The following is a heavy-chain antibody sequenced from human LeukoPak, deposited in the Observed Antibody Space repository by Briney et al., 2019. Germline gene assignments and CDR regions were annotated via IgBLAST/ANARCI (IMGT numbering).Heavy chain of an antibody. J-gene: IGHJ5*02. CDR3: ARVRGGSSTWYGWFDP. CDR2: IIPIFGTT. V-gene: IGHV1-69*13. Sequence: ASVKVSCKASGYTFTSYGISWVRQAPGQGLEWMGGIIPIFGTTNYAPKFQGRVTFTADESTSTVYMELSSLRSEDTAVYYCARVRGGSSTWYGWFDPWGQGTLVTVSS. D-gene: IGHD6-13*01. CDR1: GYTFTSYG.